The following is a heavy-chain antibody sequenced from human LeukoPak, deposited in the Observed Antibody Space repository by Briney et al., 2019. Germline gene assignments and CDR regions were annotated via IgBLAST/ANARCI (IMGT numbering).Heavy chain of an antibody. CDR1: GFTFSCYA. CDR3: ARDTFQPGLIDS. J-gene: IGHJ4*02. D-gene: IGHD2-2*01. Sequence: PWGSLRLSCAASGFTFSCYAMKWVRQAPGKGLGGVSYINTDSSDIHYADSVKGRFTISRDNARNTLYLQLSSLRAEDSGVYYCARDTFQPGLIDSWGQGTLVTVSS. V-gene: IGHV3-21*05. CDR2: INTDSSDI.